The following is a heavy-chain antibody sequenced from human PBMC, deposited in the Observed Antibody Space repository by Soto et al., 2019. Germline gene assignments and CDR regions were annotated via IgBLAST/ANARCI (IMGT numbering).Heavy chain of an antibody. CDR3: AKHIIPRPPDYCYGMDV. CDR1: GFTFSTFP. J-gene: IGHJ6*02. V-gene: IGHV3-23*01. CDR2: IGDSGSGT. Sequence: VGSLRLSCAASGFTFSTFPMSWVRQARGKGLEWVSAIGDSGSGTYYADSVKGRFTISRDNSKNTLYLQMNSLRAEDTALYYCAKHIIPRPPDYCYGMDVWGQGTTVTVSS. D-gene: IGHD3-3*01.